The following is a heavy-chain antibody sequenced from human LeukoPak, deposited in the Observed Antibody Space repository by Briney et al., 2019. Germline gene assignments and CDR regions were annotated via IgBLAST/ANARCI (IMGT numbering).Heavy chain of an antibody. CDR3: AKGEGYYYDSSGYYSSFDY. J-gene: IGHJ4*02. Sequence: GGSLRLSCAASGFTFSSYGMHWVRQAPGKGLEWVAVISYDGSNKYYADSVKGRFTISRDNSKNTLYLQMNSLRVEDTAVYYCAKGEGYYYDSSGYYSSFDYWGQGTLVTVSS. CDR2: ISYDGSNK. CDR1: GFTFSSYG. D-gene: IGHD3-22*01. V-gene: IGHV3-30*18.